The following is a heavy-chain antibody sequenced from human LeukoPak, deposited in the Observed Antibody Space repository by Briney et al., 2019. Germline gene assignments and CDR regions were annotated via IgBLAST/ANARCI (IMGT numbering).Heavy chain of an antibody. Sequence: SGASLRLSCEASGFTLNTYSMNWARQAPGKGLEWVSSIDSSGGYMFYADSVKGRFIISRDNAKDSLYLQMNSLRVEDTAVYYCLRGDRRDYWGQGTLVTVSS. CDR3: LRGDRRDY. J-gene: IGHJ4*02. V-gene: IGHV3-21*06. CDR1: GFTLNTYS. CDR2: IDSSGGYM.